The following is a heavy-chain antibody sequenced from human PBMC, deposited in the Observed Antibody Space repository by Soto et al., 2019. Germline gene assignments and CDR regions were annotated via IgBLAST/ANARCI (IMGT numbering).Heavy chain of an antibody. Sequence: GASVKVSCKASGGSFSSFGFSWVRQAPGQGLEWMGGIIPVFGRPNYAQRLRGRLTITADESTNTVYLELIDLRSEDTAVYYCAREGSGYNLWGQGTQVTVSS. CDR1: GGSFSSFG. D-gene: IGHD5-12*01. CDR3: AREGSGYNL. CDR2: IIPVFGRP. J-gene: IGHJ1*01. V-gene: IGHV1-69*13.